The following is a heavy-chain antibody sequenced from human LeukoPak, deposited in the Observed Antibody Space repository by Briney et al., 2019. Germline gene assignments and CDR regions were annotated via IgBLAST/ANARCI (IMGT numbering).Heavy chain of an antibody. Sequence: GGSLRLSCAASGFTFSCYAMSWVRQAPGKGLEWVSAISGSGGSTYYADSVKGRFTISRDNSKNTLYLQMNSLRAEDTAVYYCAKARIAIIAAAAFDYWGQGTLVTVSS. CDR2: ISGSGGST. V-gene: IGHV3-23*01. CDR3: AKARIAIIAAAAFDY. D-gene: IGHD6-13*01. CDR1: GFTFSCYA. J-gene: IGHJ4*02.